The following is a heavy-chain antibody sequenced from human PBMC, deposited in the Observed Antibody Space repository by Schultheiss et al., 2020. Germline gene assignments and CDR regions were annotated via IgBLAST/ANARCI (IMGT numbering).Heavy chain of an antibody. Sequence: GGSLRLSCAASGITFSNYAMTWVRQAPGKGLEWVAFIRYDGSNKYYADSVKGRFTISRDNSKNTLYLQMNSLRAEDTAVYYCARLRELPDYWGQGTLVTVSS. CDR2: IRYDGSNK. V-gene: IGHV3-30*02. D-gene: IGHD1-26*01. J-gene: IGHJ4*02. CDR3: ARLRELPDY. CDR1: GITFSNYA.